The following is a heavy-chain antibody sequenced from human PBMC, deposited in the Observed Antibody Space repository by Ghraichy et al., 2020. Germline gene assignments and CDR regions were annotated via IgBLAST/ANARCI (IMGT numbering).Heavy chain of an antibody. V-gene: IGHV1-46*03. D-gene: IGHD3-22*01. J-gene: IGHJ4*02. CDR3: ARVGNYYDSRDTFDY. CDR2: INPSGGST. Sequence: ASVKVSCKASGYIFTSYYLHWVRQAPGQGLEWMGVINPSGGSTSYAQKFQDRVTMTRDTSTSTVYMEMSSLRSEDMAVYYCARVGNYYDSRDTFDYWGQGTLVTVSS. CDR1: GYIFTSYY.